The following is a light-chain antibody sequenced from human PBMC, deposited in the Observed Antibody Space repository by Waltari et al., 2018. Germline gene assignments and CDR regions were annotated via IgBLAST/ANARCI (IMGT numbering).Light chain of an antibody. CDR2: DVT. J-gene: IGLJ2*01. Sequence: QSALTQPAPVSGSPGPSITISCTGPSMDVGGYNYVSWYQQYPGKAPQLIIYDVTFRPSGVSNRFSGSKSANTASLTISGLQAEDEAEYYCSSNTDNNTLVFGGGTKVTVL. V-gene: IGLV2-14*03. CDR1: SMDVGGYNY. CDR3: SSNTDNNTLV.